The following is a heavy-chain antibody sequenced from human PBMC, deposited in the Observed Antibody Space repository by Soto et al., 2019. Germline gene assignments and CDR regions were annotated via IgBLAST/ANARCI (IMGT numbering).Heavy chain of an antibody. J-gene: IGHJ4*02. CDR1: GFTFSSYW. V-gene: IGHV3-74*01. Sequence: GGSLRLSCAASGFTFSSYWMHWVRQAPGKGLVWVSRINSDGSTTTYADSVKGRFTISRDNAKNTLYLQMNSLRAEDTAVYYCVRVPSGGYAFSLDDYWGQGTPVTVSS. CDR3: VRVPSGGYAFSLDDY. D-gene: IGHD5-12*01. CDR2: INSDGSTT.